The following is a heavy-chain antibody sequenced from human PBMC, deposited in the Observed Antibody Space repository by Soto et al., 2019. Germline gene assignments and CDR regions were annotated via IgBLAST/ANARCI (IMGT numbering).Heavy chain of an antibody. CDR2: IKEDGSEE. D-gene: IGHD2-2*01. CDR1: GFTFSTYW. J-gene: IGHJ4*02. V-gene: IGHV3-7*01. CDR3: ATAISSPFSNFDY. Sequence: GGSLRLSCVASGFTFSTYWMTWVRQAPGMGLEWVAGIKEDGSEEVYVDSVKGRFSISRDNAKTSLYLQLNSLRAEDTAVYYCATAISSPFSNFDYWGQGSPVTVSS.